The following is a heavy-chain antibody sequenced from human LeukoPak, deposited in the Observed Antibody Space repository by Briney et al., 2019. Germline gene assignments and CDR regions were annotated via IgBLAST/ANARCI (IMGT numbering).Heavy chain of an antibody. V-gene: IGHV4-59*01. J-gene: IGHJ4*02. CDR1: GGSISSYY. D-gene: IGHD3-9*01. Sequence: SETLSLTCTVSGGSISSYYWSWIRQPPGKGLEWIGYIYYSGSTNYNPSLKSRVTISVDTSKNQFSLKLSSVTAADTAVYYCARNVKYDILTGFDSWGQGTLVTVSS. CDR3: ARNVKYDILTGFDS. CDR2: IYYSGST.